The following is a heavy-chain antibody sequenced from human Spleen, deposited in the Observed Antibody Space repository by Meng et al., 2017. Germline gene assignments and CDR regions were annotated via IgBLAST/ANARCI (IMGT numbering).Heavy chain of an antibody. CDR3: ARGPTTMAHDFDY. CDR2: INHSGST. J-gene: IGHJ4*02. V-gene: IGHV4-34*01. D-gene: IGHD4-11*01. Sequence: QWQVQQWGAGLLKPSGPLSLTCVVSGGSFSDYYWSWIRQPPGKGLEWIGEINHSGSTNSNPSLESRATISVDTSQNNLSLKLSSVTAADSAVYYCARGPTTMAHDFDYWGQGTLVTVSS. CDR1: GGSFSDYY.